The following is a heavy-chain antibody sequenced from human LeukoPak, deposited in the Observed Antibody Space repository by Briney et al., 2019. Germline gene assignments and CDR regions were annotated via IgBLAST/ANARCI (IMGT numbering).Heavy chain of an antibody. CDR1: GYSISGGYY. CDR3: ARVLRGYFDY. V-gene: IGHV4-38-2*01. Sequence: SETLSLTCAVSGYSISGGYYWGWIRQPPGKGLEWIGSIYHSGSTYYNPSLKSRVTISVDTSKNQFSLKLSSVTAADTAVYYCARVLRGYFDYWGQGTLVTVSS. J-gene: IGHJ4*02. CDR2: IYHSGST. D-gene: IGHD3-10*01.